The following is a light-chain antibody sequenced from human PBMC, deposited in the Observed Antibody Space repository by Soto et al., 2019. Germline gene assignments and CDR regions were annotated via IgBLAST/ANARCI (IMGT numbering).Light chain of an antibody. Sequence: DIVMTQSPLSLPVTPGEPASISCRSSQSLLHSSGYNCLDRYLQRPGQPPQLLIYLGSNRAPGAPDRFSGSGSGTEFTLRISRVEAEDVGTYYCMQSLQTPLTFGGGTKVDIK. CDR1: QSLLHSSGYNC. CDR2: LGS. V-gene: IGKV2-28*01. CDR3: MQSLQTPLT. J-gene: IGKJ4*01.